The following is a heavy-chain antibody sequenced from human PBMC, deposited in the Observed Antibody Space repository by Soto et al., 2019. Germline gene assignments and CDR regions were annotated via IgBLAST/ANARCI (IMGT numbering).Heavy chain of an antibody. CDR3: ARSCDKTYTPTDWNWDYYYYGMDV. D-gene: IGHD1-7*01. J-gene: IGHJ6*02. V-gene: IGHV1-69*13. CDR1: GGTFSSYA. Sequence: SVKVSCKASGGTFSSYAISGVRQAPGQGLEWMGGIIPIFGTANYAQKFQGRVTITADGSTSTAYMELSSPSSEDTAAYYCARSCDKTYTPTDWNWDYYYYGMDVWGQGTTVTVSS. CDR2: IIPIFGTA.